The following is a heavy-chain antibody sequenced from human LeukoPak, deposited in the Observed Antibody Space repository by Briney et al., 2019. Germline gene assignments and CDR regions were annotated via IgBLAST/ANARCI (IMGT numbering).Heavy chain of an antibody. CDR2: ISSNGGST. D-gene: IGHD3-16*02. V-gene: IGHV3-64*01. CDR3: ARGRTFGGVIVD. CDR1: GFTFSSYA. Sequence: PGGSLRLSCAASGFTFSSYAMHWVRQAPGKGLEYVSGISSNGGSTYYANSVKGRFTISRDNSKNTLYLQMGSLRAEDMAVYYCARGRTFGGVIVDWGQGTLVTVSS. J-gene: IGHJ4*02.